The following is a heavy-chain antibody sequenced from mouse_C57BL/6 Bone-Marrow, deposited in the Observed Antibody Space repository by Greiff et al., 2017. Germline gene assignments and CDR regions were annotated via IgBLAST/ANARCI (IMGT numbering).Heavy chain of an antibody. CDR1: GYTFTDHS. CDR3: ARGDCYGGSYSY. CDR2: IYPRDGST. V-gene: IGHV1-78*01. Sequence: QVQLQQSDAELVKPGASVKLSCKASGYTFTDHSIHWMKQRPEQGLEWIGYIYPRDGSTKYNEKFKGKATLTADKSSSTAYMQLNSLTSEDSAVYICARGDCYGGSYSYWGQGTTLTVSS. D-gene: IGHD1-1*01. J-gene: IGHJ2*01.